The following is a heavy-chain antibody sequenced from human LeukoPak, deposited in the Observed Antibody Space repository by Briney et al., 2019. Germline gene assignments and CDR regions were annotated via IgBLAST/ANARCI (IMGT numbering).Heavy chain of an antibody. V-gene: IGHV3-30-3*01. CDR1: GFTFSSYA. CDR3: ARNYYYYSSGMDV. J-gene: IGHJ6*02. Sequence: GGSLRLSGAASGFTFSSYAMHWVRQAPGKGLEWVAVISYDGSNKYYADSVKGRFTISRDNAKNSLYLQMNSLRAEDTAVYYCARNYYYYSSGMDVWGPGTTVTVSS. CDR2: ISYDGSNK. D-gene: IGHD1-7*01.